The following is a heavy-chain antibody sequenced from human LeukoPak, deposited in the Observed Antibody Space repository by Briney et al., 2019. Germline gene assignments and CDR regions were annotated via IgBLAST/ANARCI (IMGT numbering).Heavy chain of an antibody. Sequence: SETLSLTCAVSGYSISSGYYWGWIRQPPGKGLEWIGSIYHSGGTYYNPSLKSRVTISVDTSKNQFSLKLSSVTAADTAVYYCARVQSITMIVVVAENYFDYWGQGTLVTVSS. V-gene: IGHV4-38-2*01. J-gene: IGHJ4*02. CDR3: ARVQSITMIVVVAENYFDY. CDR2: IYHSGGT. CDR1: GYSISSGYY. D-gene: IGHD3-22*01.